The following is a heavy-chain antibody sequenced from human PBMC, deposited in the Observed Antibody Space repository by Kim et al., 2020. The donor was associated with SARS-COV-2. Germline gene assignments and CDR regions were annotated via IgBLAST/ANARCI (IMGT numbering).Heavy chain of an antibody. D-gene: IGHD3-10*01. V-gene: IGHV4-59*01. Sequence: SETLSLICTVSGGSISSYYWSWIRQPPGKGLEWIGYIYYSGSTNYNPSLKSRVTISVDTSKNQFSLKLSSVTASDTAVYYCAREYYYGSGFDYWGQGTLV. J-gene: IGHJ4*02. CDR2: IYYSGST. CDR3: AREYYYGSGFDY. CDR1: GGSISSYY.